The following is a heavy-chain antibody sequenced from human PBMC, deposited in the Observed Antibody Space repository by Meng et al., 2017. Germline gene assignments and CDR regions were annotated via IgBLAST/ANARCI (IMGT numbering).Heavy chain of an antibody. J-gene: IGHJ3*02. CDR3: ARGPGIVVAEEGLAFDI. D-gene: IGHD3-22*01. CDR2: ISAYNGNT. V-gene: IGHV1-18*01. CDR1: GYTFTSYG. Sequence: ASVKVSCKASGYTFTSYGISWVRQAPGQGLEWMGWISAYNGNTNNAQKLQGRVTMTTDTSTSTAYMELRSLRSDDTAVYYCARGPGIVVAEEGLAFDIWGQGTMVTVSS.